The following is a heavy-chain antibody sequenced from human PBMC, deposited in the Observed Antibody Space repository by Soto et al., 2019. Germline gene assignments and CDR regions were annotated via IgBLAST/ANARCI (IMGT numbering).Heavy chain of an antibody. Sequence: SVKVSCKASGGTFSIYAISWVRQAPGQGLEWMGGIIPIFGTANYAQKFQGRVTITADESTSTAYMELSSLRSEDTAVYYCARDLGYPYYFDYGGQGTLVTVSS. V-gene: IGHV1-69*13. CDR3: ARDLGYPYYFDY. D-gene: IGHD2-15*01. CDR1: GGTFSIYA. CDR2: IIPIFGTA. J-gene: IGHJ4*02.